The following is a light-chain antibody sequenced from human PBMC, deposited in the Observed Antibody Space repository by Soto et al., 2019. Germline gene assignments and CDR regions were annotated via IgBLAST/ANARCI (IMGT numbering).Light chain of an antibody. CDR3: CSYAGSSSYVV. V-gene: IGLV2-23*01. J-gene: IGLJ2*01. CDR2: EGT. Sequence: QSALTQPASVSGSPGQSITLSCPGTSSDVGSYNLVSWYQLHPGKAPKLMIYEGTKRPSGVSNRFSGSKSGSTASLTISGLQAEDEADYYCCSYAGSSSYVVFGGGTKVTVL. CDR1: SSDVGSYNL.